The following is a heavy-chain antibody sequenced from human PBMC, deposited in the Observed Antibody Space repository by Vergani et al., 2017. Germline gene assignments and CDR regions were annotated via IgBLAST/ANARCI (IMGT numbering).Heavy chain of an antibody. V-gene: IGHV1-46*01. CDR2: INPSGGKT. Sequence: QVQLVQSGAEVKKPGSSVKVSCKASGGTFTSYYMHWVRQAPGQGLEWMGIINPSGGKTGFAQKFQGRVTMTRNTSIRTAYMELSSLRSEDTAVYYCARGPEYYDYVWGSYRSQGVNWFDPWGQGTLVTVSS. CDR3: ARGPEYYDYVWGSYRSQGVNWFDP. D-gene: IGHD3-16*02. CDR1: GGTFTSYY. J-gene: IGHJ5*02.